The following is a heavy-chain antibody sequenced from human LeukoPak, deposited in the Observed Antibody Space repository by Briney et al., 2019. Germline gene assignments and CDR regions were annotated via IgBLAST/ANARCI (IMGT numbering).Heavy chain of an antibody. V-gene: IGHV6-1*01. D-gene: IGHD3-10*01. CDR1: GDSVSSNSAA. CDR2: TYYRSKWYN. CDR3: ARDVRFGYYGMDV. Sequence: SQTLSLTCAISGDSVSSNSAAWNWIRQXPXXXLEWLGRTYYRSKWYNDYAVSVKSRITINPDTSKNQFSLQLNSVTPEDTAVYYCARDVRFGYYGMDVWGQGTTVTVSS. J-gene: IGHJ6*02.